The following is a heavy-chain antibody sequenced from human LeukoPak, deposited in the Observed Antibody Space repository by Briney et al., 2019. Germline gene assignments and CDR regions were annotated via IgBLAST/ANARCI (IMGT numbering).Heavy chain of an antibody. CDR2: IYAAGNT. D-gene: IGHD2-8*02. V-gene: IGHV3-66*01. Sequence: GGSLRLSCVGTGFIFSNSYMHWVRQAPGQGLEWVSHIYAAGNTPYADSVKGRFTISRDISKNTVDLQMNSLRAEDTAVYYCVIDTGSLEFFDYWGQGTLVTVSS. J-gene: IGHJ4*02. CDR3: VIDTGSLEFFDY. CDR1: GFIFSNSY.